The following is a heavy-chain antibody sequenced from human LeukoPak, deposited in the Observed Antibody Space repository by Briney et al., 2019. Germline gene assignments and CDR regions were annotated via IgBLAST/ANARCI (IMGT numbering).Heavy chain of an antibody. CDR2: INPSGGST. V-gene: IGHV1-2*04. J-gene: IGHJ3*02. D-gene: IGHD3-16*01. CDR1: GYTFTSYY. CDR3: ARARAAGGDDAFDI. Sequence: ASVKVSCKASGYTFTSYYMHWVRQAPGQGLEWMGIINPSGGSTNYAQKFQGWVTMTRDTSISTAYMELSRLRSDDTAVYYCARARAAGGDDAFDIWGQGTMVTVSS.